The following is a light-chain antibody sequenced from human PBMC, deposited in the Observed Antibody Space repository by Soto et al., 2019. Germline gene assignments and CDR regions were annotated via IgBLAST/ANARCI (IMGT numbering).Light chain of an antibody. CDR3: SSYAGSNNPYV. J-gene: IGLJ1*01. CDR2: EVT. Sequence: QSALTQPPSASGSPGQSVTISCTGTSGDIGGYDYVSWYQQHPGKPPKLMIYEVTKRPLGVPDRFSGSKSGNTASLTVSGLQAEDEADYYCSSYAGSNNPYVFGTGTKLTVL. V-gene: IGLV2-8*01. CDR1: SGDIGGYDY.